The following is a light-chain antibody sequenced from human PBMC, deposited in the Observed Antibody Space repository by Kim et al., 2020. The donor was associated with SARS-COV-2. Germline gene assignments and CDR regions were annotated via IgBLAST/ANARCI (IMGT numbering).Light chain of an antibody. V-gene: IGKV1-5*03. CDR1: ENINNW. Sequence: DIQMTQSPSTLSASVGDRVTITCRASENINNWLAWYQQKPGKAPKLLIYKSSNLESGVPSRFSGSGFGTEFTLTISSLQPDDFGSYYCLQYHWSWAFGQGTRVDIK. CDR2: KSS. J-gene: IGKJ1*01. CDR3: LQYHWSWA.